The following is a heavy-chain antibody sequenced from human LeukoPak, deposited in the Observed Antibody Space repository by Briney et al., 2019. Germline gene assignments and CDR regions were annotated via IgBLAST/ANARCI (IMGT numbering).Heavy chain of an antibody. J-gene: IGHJ4*02. CDR1: GFTFSSYG. Sequence: GRSLRLSCAASGFTFSSYGMHWVRQAPGKGLEWVAVISYDGSNKYYADSVKGRFTISRDNSKNTLYLQMNSLRAEDMAVYYCAKERRGVRTDYWGQGTLVTVSS. V-gene: IGHV3-30*18. CDR2: ISYDGSNK. CDR3: AKERRGVRTDY.